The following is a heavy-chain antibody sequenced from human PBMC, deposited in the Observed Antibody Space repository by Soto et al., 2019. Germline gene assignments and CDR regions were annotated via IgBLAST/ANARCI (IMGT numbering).Heavy chain of an antibody. Sequence: GGSLRLSCAASGFSFSGSAMHWVRQASGKGLEWVGRIRSKPNNYATTYDASVKGRFTISRDDSKNTAYLQMNSLKTEDTAVYYSKTVITTNDAFDIWGQGTMVTVSS. CDR3: KTVITTNDAFDI. CDR2: IRSKPNNYAT. D-gene: IGHD3-22*01. CDR1: GFSFSGSA. J-gene: IGHJ3*02. V-gene: IGHV3-73*01.